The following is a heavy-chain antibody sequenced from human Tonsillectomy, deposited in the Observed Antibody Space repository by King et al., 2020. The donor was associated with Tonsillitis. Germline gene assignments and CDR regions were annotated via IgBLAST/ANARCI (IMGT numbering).Heavy chain of an antibody. CDR1: GFTFSSYS. D-gene: IGHD3-10*01. CDR3: ARDRFMVRGVRFDY. Sequence: VQLVESGGGLVQPGGSLRLSCAASGFTFSSYSMNWVRQAPGKGLEWVSYISSSSSTIYYADSVKGRFTISRDNAKNSLYLQMNSLRDEDTAVYYWARDRFMVRGVRFDYWGQGTLVTVSS. J-gene: IGHJ4*02. V-gene: IGHV3-48*02. CDR2: ISSSSSTI.